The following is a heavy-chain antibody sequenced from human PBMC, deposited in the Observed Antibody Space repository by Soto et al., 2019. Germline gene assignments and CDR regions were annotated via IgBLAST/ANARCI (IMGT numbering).Heavy chain of an antibody. J-gene: IGHJ4*02. Sequence: GASVKVSCKASGYTFTNYGISWVRQAPGQGLEWMGWINTYSGNTKYAQKFQGRVTMTTDTSTTTAYMELRSLRFDDTAVYFCARDSVATSPYFDSWGQGTLVTVSS. CDR2: INTYSGNT. CDR1: GYTFTNYG. V-gene: IGHV1-18*04. D-gene: IGHD5-12*01. CDR3: ARDSVATSPYFDS.